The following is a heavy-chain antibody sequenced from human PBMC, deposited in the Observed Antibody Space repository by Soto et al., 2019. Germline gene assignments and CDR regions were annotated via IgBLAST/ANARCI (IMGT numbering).Heavy chain of an antibody. Sequence: GESLKISCKGSGYSFTSYWISWVRQMPGKGLEWMGRIDPSDSYTNYSPSFQGHVTISADKSISTAYLQWSSLKASDIAMYYCARRPSLELGGSYGMDVWGQGTTVTVSS. J-gene: IGHJ6*02. V-gene: IGHV5-10-1*01. CDR2: IDPSDSYT. CDR1: GYSFTSYW. CDR3: ARRPSLELGGSYGMDV. D-gene: IGHD1-7*01.